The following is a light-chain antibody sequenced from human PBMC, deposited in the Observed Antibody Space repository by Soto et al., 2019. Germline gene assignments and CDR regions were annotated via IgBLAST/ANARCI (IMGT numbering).Light chain of an antibody. J-gene: IGLJ1*01. CDR3: CSYAGSYTHV. V-gene: IGLV2-11*01. CDR2: DVT. Sequence: QSVLTQPRSVSGSPGQSVTISCTGTSSDVGSYYFVSWHQQHPGKAPKIIIYDVTKRPSGVPDRFSGSKSGNTASLTISGLQAEDEADYYCCSYAGSYTHVFGTGTKV. CDR1: SSDVGSYYF.